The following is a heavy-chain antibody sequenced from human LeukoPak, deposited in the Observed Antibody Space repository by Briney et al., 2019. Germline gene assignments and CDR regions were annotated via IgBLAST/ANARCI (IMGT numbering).Heavy chain of an antibody. CDR2: IYYSGST. V-gene: IGHV4-59*01. CDR1: GGSISSYY. Sequence: SETLSLTCTVSGGSISSYYWSWIRQPPGKGLESIGYIYYSGSTNYNPSLKSRVTISVDTSKNQFSLKLSSVTAADTAVYYCARELDTAMAVDYWGQGTLVTVSS. CDR3: ARELDTAMAVDY. J-gene: IGHJ4*02. D-gene: IGHD5-18*01.